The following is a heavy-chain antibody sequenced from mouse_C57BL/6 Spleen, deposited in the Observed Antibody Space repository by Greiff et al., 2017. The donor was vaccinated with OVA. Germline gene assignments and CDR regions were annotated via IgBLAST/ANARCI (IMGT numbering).Heavy chain of an antibody. J-gene: IGHJ1*03. Sequence: EVMLVESGGDLVKPGGSLKLSCAASGFTFSSYGMSWVRQTPDKRLEWVATISSGGSYTYYPDSVKGRFTISRDNAKNTLYLQMSSLKSEDTAMYYCARHSTVVYFDVWGTGTTVTVSS. D-gene: IGHD1-1*01. CDR2: ISSGGSYT. CDR1: GFTFSSYG. CDR3: ARHSTVVYFDV. V-gene: IGHV5-6*01.